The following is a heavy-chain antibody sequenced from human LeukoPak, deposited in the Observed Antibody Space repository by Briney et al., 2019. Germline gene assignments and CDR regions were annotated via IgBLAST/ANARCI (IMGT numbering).Heavy chain of an antibody. D-gene: IGHD3-10*01. Sequence: PGGSLRLSCAASGFTFSSYGMHWVRQAPGKGLEWVAAIWYDGSNKYYADSVKGRFTISRDNSKNTLYLQMNSLRAEDAAVYYCARENTMVRGVMLKGWFDPWGQGTLVTVSS. CDR2: IWYDGSNK. CDR1: GFTFSSYG. J-gene: IGHJ5*02. V-gene: IGHV3-33*01. CDR3: ARENTMVRGVMLKGWFDP.